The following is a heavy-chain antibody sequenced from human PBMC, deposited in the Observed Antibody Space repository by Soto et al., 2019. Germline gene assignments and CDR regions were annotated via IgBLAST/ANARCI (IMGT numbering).Heavy chain of an antibody. CDR2: ISGYNGDT. CDR1: FYTVHRYS. V-gene: IGHV1-18*01. J-gene: IGHJ4*02. CDR3: ARENVLSYVDTAMVDYFDY. D-gene: IGHD5-18*01. Sequence: KVSCKCSFYTVHRYSISLVRQPPGQGLEWMGWISGYNGDTHYAQKFQGRVTMTTDTSTSTAYMELRSLRSDDTAMYYCARENVLSYVDTAMVDYFDYWGQGTLVTVSS.